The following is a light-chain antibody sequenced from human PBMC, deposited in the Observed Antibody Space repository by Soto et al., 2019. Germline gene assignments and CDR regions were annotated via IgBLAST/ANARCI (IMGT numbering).Light chain of an antibody. Sequence: DIQITQSPSSLSSSVLDRFTITCRASQSISSWLAWYQQKPGRAPKVLIFDASSLESGVPSRFSGSGSATEFTLTISSLQPDDFATYYCQQYTTYPWTFGQGTKVDIK. CDR3: QQYTTYPWT. CDR1: QSISSW. J-gene: IGKJ1*01. CDR2: DAS. V-gene: IGKV1-5*01.